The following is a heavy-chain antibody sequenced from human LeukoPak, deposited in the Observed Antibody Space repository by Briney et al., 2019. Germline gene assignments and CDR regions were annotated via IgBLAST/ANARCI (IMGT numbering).Heavy chain of an antibody. D-gene: IGHD5-12*01. CDR3: AKDRNSGYDYDAFDI. CDR1: GFTFSSYA. Sequence: GGSLRLSCAASGFTFSSYAMSWVRQAPGKGLEWVSALSGSGGTTYYADSVKGRFTISRDNSKNTLYLQMNSLRAEDTAVYYCAKDRNSGYDYDAFDIRGQGTMVTVSS. J-gene: IGHJ3*02. V-gene: IGHV3-23*01. CDR2: LSGSGGTT.